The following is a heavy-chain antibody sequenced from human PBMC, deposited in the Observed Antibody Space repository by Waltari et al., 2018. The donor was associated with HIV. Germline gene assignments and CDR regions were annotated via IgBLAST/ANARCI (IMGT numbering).Heavy chain of an antibody. CDR3: ARIRGYSQDYYGMDV. V-gene: IGHV3-11*04. CDR1: GFMLRAYS. Sequence: QVQLVESEGGLVKPGGSLRLSCAASGFMLRAYSLTWLRQAPGDGLQWVSYIASGGSAIKYADSVQVRFTISRDNAKNSLSLQMNSLRVEDTAIYYCARIRGYSQDYYGMDVWGQGTTVTVSS. J-gene: IGHJ6*02. D-gene: IGHD5-12*01. CDR2: IASGGSAI.